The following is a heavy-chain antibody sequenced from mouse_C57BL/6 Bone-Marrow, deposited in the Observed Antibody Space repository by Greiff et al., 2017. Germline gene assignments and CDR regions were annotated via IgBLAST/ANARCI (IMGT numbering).Heavy chain of an antibody. V-gene: IGHV5-6*01. J-gene: IGHJ4*01. Sequence: EVHLVESGGDLVKPGGSLKLSCAASGFTFSSYGMSWVRQTPDKRLEWVATISSGGSYTDYPASVKGRFTISRDNAKNTLYLQLSSRKSEDTAMYDCSRKDLGYYYAMDYWGQGTSVTVSS. CDR1: GFTFSSYG. CDR3: SRKDLGYYYAMDY. CDR2: ISSGGSYT.